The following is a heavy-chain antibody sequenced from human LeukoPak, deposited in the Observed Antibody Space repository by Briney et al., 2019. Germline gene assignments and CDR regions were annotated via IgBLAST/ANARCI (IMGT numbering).Heavy chain of an antibody. CDR1: GGSISSGIYY. D-gene: IGHD6-13*01. Sequence: PSETLSLTCTVSGGSISSGIYYWNWIRQPAGKGLEWIGRIYTSGSTNYNPSLKSRVIISLDTSPNQVSLKLRSVTAADTAVYYCATSRWPRDANFDYWGQGTLVTVSS. V-gene: IGHV4-61*02. J-gene: IGHJ4*02. CDR3: ATSRWPRDANFDY. CDR2: IYTSGST.